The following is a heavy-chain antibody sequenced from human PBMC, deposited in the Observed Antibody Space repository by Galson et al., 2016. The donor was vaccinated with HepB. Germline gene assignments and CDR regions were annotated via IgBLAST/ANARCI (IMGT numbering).Heavy chain of an antibody. D-gene: IGHD1-26*01. Sequence: SLRLSCAASGFTFHAYAMHWVRQVPGKGLEWVSGIGWNGGSLGSADSVKGRFIISRDNAENSLYLQMNSLRAEDTAFYYCAKDRWYSGSYYGAFGIWGQGTMGTGSS. CDR3: AKDRWYSGSYYGAFGI. J-gene: IGHJ3*02. CDR2: IGWNGGSL. CDR1: GFTFHAYA. V-gene: IGHV3-9*01.